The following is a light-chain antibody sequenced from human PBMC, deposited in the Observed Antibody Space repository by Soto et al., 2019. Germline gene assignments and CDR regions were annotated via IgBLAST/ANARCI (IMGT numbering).Light chain of an antibody. CDR3: LQDYNYPWT. J-gene: IGKJ1*01. CDR2: HSS. Sequence: IQMTQSPSSLSASVGDRVTITCRASQSISTYLNWYQQKPGKAPKLLIYHSSTLQSGVPSRFSGSGSGTDFTLTISSLQPEDFATYYCLQDYNYPWTFGQGTKVDI. V-gene: IGKV1-6*01. CDR1: QSISTY.